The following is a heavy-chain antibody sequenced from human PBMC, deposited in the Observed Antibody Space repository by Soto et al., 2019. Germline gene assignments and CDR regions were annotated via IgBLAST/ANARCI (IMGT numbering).Heavy chain of an antibody. Sequence: QVQLVQSGAEVKKPGSSVKVSCKASGGTFSSYTISWVRQAPGQGLEWMGRIIPILGIANYAQKFQGRVTITADKSTSTAYMELSSLRAEDTDVYYCASSYGDYSVGYWGQGTLVTVSS. CDR2: IIPILGIA. J-gene: IGHJ4*02. V-gene: IGHV1-69*02. CDR1: GGTFSSYT. D-gene: IGHD4-17*01. CDR3: ASSYGDYSVGY.